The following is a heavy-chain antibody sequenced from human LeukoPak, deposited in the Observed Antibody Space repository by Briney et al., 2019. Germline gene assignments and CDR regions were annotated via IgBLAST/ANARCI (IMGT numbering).Heavy chain of an antibody. D-gene: IGHD6-19*01. CDR2: IYYSGST. Sequence: SQTLSLTCTVSGGSISSGGYYWSWIRQHPGKGLEWIGYIYYSGSTNYNPSLKSRVTISVDTSKNQFSLKLSSVTAADTAVYYCARDGSSGWIDYWGQGTLVTVSS. V-gene: IGHV4-31*03. J-gene: IGHJ4*02. CDR1: GGSISSGGYY. CDR3: ARDGSSGWIDY.